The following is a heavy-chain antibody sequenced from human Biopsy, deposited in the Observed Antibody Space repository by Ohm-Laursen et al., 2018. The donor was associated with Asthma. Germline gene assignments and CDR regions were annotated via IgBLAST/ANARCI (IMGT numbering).Heavy chain of an antibody. CDR2: IKHDGSEK. Sequence: SLRLSCAASGFTFGDYCMSWVRQVPGKGLEWVANIKHDGSEKNHVDSLKGRFTISRDNAKNSLYLQMNSLRAEDTAVYYCARGDSSGWSHYYFDYWGQGTLVTVSS. CDR1: GFTFGDYC. CDR3: ARGDSSGWSHYYFDY. V-gene: IGHV3-7*01. D-gene: IGHD6-19*01. J-gene: IGHJ4*02.